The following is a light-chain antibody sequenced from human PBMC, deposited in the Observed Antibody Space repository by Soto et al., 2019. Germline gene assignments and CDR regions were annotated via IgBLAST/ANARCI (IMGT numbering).Light chain of an antibody. Sequence: EKVMTQSPATLSVSPGERATLSCRASQSVSSNLAWYQQKPGQAPRLLIYGASTRATGIPARFSGSGSGTEFTLTISSLQSEDFAVYYCQQYNKWPITFGQGTRLDIK. CDR3: QQYNKWPIT. V-gene: IGKV3-15*01. CDR1: QSVSSN. J-gene: IGKJ5*01. CDR2: GAS.